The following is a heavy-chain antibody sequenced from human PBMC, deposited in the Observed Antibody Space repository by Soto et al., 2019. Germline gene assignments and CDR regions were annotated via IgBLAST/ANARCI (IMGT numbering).Heavy chain of an antibody. CDR1: GGTFSSYP. Sequence: QVQLVQSGAEVKKPGSSVKVSCKASGGTFSSYPISWVRQAPGQGLEWMGRIIPILDITDYAQRFQGRVTITADESTSTAYMELSSLSSDDTAVYYCALPTSTGTTSGYYFDYWGQGTLVTVSS. D-gene: IGHD1-7*01. CDR2: IIPILDIT. CDR3: ALPTSTGTTSGYYFDY. V-gene: IGHV1-69*02. J-gene: IGHJ4*02.